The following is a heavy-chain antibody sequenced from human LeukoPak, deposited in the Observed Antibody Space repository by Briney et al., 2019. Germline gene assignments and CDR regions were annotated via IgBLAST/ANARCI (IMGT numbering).Heavy chain of an antibody. V-gene: IGHV3-30*02. J-gene: IGHJ5*02. CDR2: IRSDGGNK. CDR1: GFTFSSYG. D-gene: IGHD2-15*01. CDR3: AKDHRINCSGGSCYLNWFDP. Sequence: GWALRLSCAASGFTFSSYGIHWVRQAPGKGLEWVAFIRSDGGNKYYADSVKGRFTISRDNSKNTLYLQMNSLRAEDTDVYYCAKDHRINCSGGSCYLNWFDPWGQGTLVTVSS.